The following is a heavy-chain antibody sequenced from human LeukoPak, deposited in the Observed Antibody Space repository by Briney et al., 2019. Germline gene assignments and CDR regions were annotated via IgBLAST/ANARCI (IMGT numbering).Heavy chain of an antibody. D-gene: IGHD2-2*01. CDR1: GGSISSGDYY. J-gene: IGHJ5*02. V-gene: IGHV4-30-4*01. CDR2: IYYSGST. Sequence: SETLSLTCNVSGGSISSGDYYWSWIRQPPGKGLEWIGYIYYSGSTYYNPSLKSRVTISVDTSKNQFSLKLSSVTAADTAVYYCARWRQYQLLHNWFDPWGQGTLVTASS. CDR3: ARWRQYQLLHNWFDP.